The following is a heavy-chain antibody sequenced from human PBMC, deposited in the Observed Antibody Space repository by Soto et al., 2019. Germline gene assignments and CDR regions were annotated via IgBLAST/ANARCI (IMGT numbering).Heavy chain of an antibody. J-gene: IGHJ1*01. V-gene: IGHV3-33*06. CDR3: AKEDSSGYYLGLLAY. Sequence: PGGSLRLSCAASGFTFSSYGMHWVRQAPGKGLEWVAVIWYDGSNKYYADSVKGRFTISRDNSKNTLYLQMNSLRAEDTAVYYCAKEDSSGYYLGLLAYWGQGTLVTVSS. D-gene: IGHD3-22*01. CDR1: GFTFSSYG. CDR2: IWYDGSNK.